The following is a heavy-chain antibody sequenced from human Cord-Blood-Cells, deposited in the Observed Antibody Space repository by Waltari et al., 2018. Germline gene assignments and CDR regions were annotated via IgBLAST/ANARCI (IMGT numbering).Heavy chain of an antibody. CDR1: GYTFTGYS. CDR3: ARPAANWKNPTRDYYFDY. J-gene: IGHJ4*02. CDR2: INPNSGGT. D-gene: IGHD1-1*01. V-gene: IGHV1-2*02. Sequence: QVQLVQSGAAVKKPGASVKVSCKASGYTFTGYSMHWVRQAPGPGLEWMGWINPNSGGTNYAQKFQGRVTMTRDTSISTAYMELSRLRSDDTAVYYCARPAANWKNPTRDYYFDYWGQGTLVTVSS.